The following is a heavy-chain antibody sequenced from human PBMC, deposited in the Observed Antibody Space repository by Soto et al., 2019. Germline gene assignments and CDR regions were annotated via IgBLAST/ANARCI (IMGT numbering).Heavy chain of an antibody. D-gene: IGHD5-12*01. CDR3: ARGGYSGYDYYDYYYGMDV. CDR2: MNPNSGNT. Sequence: ASVKVSCKASGYTFTSYDINWVRQATGQGLEWMGWMNPNSGNTGYAQKFQGRVTMTRNTSISTAYMELSSLRSEDTAVYYCARGGYSGYDYYDYYYGMDVWGQGTPVTVSS. CDR1: GYTFTSYD. J-gene: IGHJ6*02. V-gene: IGHV1-8*01.